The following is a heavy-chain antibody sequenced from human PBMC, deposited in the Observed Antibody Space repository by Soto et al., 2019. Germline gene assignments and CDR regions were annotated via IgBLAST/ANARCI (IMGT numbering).Heavy chain of an antibody. J-gene: IGHJ4*01. CDR3: STRPPPYFYDCYYFYY. Sequence: SETLSLTCTVSGGSVSSGSYYWSWIRQPPGKGLEWIGYIDYSGSTNYNPSLKSRVTISVDTSKNQFSLKLSSVTAADTAVYYCSTRPPPYFYDCYYFYYWGHRSLVT. D-gene: IGHD3-22*01. CDR1: GGSVSSGSYY. CDR2: IDYSGST. V-gene: IGHV4-61*01.